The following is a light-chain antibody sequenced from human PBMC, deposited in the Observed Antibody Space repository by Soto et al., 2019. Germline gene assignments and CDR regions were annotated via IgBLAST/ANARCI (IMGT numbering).Light chain of an antibody. J-gene: IGLJ2*01. CDR1: TGAVTCGYY. CDR2: STS. V-gene: IGLV7-43*01. CDR3: LLYYGGAQLI. Sequence: QAVVTQEPSRTVSPGGTVTLTCASSTGAVTCGYYPNWFQRKPGQAPRPLIYSTSNKHSWTPARFSGSLLGGKAALTLSGVQHEDEAEYYCLLYYGGAQLIFGGGTKLTVL.